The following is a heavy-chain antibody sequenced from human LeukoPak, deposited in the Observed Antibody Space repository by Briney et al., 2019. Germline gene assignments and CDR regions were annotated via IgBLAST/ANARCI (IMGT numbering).Heavy chain of an antibody. J-gene: IGHJ4*02. V-gene: IGHV3-7*01. CDR2: INQDGTNQ. CDR3: SRSLDY. CDR1: GFPFSGYW. Sequence: GGSPRLSCVASGFPFSGYWMDWVRQAPGKGMEWVANINQDGTNQYYAASVRGRFSISRDNAKNSLYLQMNSLRAEDTGVYYCSRSLDYLGQGALVTVSS.